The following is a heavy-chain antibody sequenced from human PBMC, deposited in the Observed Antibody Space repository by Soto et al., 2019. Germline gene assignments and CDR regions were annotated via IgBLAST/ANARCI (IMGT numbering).Heavy chain of an antibody. J-gene: IGHJ4*02. Sequence: QPGGSLRLSCAASGFTFGNYGMHWVRQAPGKGLEWVAVIWFDGNKQHYADSVKGRFTISRDNSKNTLYVQMTSLRAKDTAVYYCARGLQSLFDYWGQGTLVTVSS. V-gene: IGHV3-33*01. CDR2: IWFDGNKQ. CDR3: ARGLQSLFDY. CDR1: GFTFGNYG.